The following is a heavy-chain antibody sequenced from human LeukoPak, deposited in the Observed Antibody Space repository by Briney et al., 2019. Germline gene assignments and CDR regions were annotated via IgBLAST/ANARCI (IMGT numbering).Heavy chain of an antibody. Sequence: ASVKVSCKASGGTFSRYTINLVRQAPGQGLEWMGWSIPIVGIANYAQKFQGRVAITADKSTTTAYMELSSLRSEDTAVYFCAIAGPADITWFDPWGQGTLVTVSS. CDR3: AIAGPADITWFDP. CDR2: SIPIVGIA. J-gene: IGHJ5*02. CDR1: GGTFSRYT. D-gene: IGHD2-2*01. V-gene: IGHV1-69*02.